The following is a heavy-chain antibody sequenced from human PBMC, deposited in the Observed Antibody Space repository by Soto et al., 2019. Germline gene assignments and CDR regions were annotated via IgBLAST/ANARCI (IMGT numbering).Heavy chain of an antibody. D-gene: IGHD3-3*01. CDR1: GYTFTSYY. J-gene: IGHJ5*02. Sequence: GASVKVSCKASGYTFTSYYMHWVRQAPGQGLEWMGIINPSGGSTSYAQKFQGRVTMTRDTSTSTVYMELGSLRSEDTAVYYCARDSGLYYDFWSGYMAWFDPWGQGTLVTVSS. V-gene: IGHV1-46*03. CDR3: ARDSGLYYDFWSGYMAWFDP. CDR2: INPSGGST.